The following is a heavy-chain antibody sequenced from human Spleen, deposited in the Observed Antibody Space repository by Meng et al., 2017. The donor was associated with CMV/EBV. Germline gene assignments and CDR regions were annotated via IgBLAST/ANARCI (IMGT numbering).Heavy chain of an antibody. Sequence: GESLKISCAASGFIFSIYAMSWVRQAPGKGLEWVAVISYDGSDKYYADSVKGRFTISRDSSKNSLFLQMNSLRTEDTAVYYCARGASVYCDSTSCYHPHVTGTAFAHWGQGTLVTVSS. CDR1: GFIFSIYA. D-gene: IGHD2-2*01. J-gene: IGHJ5*02. CDR3: ARGASVYCDSTSCYHPHVTGTAFAH. V-gene: IGHV3-30*04. CDR2: ISYDGSDK.